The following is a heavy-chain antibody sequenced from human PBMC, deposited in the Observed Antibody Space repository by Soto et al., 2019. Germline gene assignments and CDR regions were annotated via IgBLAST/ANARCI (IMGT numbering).Heavy chain of an antibody. D-gene: IGHD1-7*01. CDR1: GFTFSSYG. CDR2: ISYDGSNK. Sequence: GGSLRLSCAASGFTFSSYGMHWVRQAPGKGLEWVAVISYDGSNKYYADSVKGRFTISRDNSKNTLYLQMNSLRAEDTAVYYCAKDLVTGTRSPGEYFQHWGQGTLVTVSS. CDR3: AKDLVTGTRSPGEYFQH. J-gene: IGHJ1*01. V-gene: IGHV3-30*18.